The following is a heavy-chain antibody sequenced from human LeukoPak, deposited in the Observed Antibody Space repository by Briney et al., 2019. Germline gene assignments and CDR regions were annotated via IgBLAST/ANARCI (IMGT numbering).Heavy chain of an antibody. V-gene: IGHV3-30-3*01. J-gene: IGHJ4*02. CDR3: ARSDRHTGIAFDY. CDR2: ISNDGSSK. D-gene: IGHD2-8*02. CDR1: GFTFSSYA. Sequence: PGGSLRLSCAASGFTFSSYAMHWVRQAPGKGLEWVAYISNDGSSKYYADSVKGRFTISRDNAKNSLYLQMNSLRDEDTAVYYCARSDRHTGIAFDYWGQGTLVTVSS.